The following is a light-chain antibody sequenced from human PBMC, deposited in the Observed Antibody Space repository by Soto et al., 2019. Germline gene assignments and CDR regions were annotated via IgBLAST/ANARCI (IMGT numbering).Light chain of an antibody. Sequence: QSVLAQAASVYGSPGQSITISCTGTSSEVCGYNYVSWYQHHPGKAPKLLIYDVSNRPSGISNRFSGSKSDNTASLTISGLQPEDEADYYCSSYTTSNTRQIVFGTGTKVTVL. V-gene: IGLV2-14*03. CDR3: SSYTTSNTRQIV. CDR1: SSEVCGYNY. J-gene: IGLJ1*01. CDR2: DVS.